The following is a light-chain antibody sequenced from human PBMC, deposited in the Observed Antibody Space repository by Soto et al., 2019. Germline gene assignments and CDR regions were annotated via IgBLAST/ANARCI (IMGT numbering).Light chain of an antibody. Sequence: DIQMTQSPSALSASVGDSVTITCRASEIISSWLAWYQQKPGKVPKLLIYDASTLESGVPSRFSGSGFGTEFTLIISSLQSEDFAVYYCQQYNNWPPITFGQGTRLEIK. CDR3: QQYNNWPPIT. V-gene: IGKV1-5*01. J-gene: IGKJ5*01. CDR2: DAS. CDR1: EIISSW.